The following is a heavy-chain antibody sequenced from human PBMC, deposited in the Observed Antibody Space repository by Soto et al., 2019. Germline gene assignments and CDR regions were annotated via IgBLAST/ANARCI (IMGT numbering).Heavy chain of an antibody. CDR1: GFTFSSYS. J-gene: IGHJ4*02. Sequence: EVQLVESGGGLVQPGGSLRLSCAASGFTFSSYSMNWVRQAPGKGLEWVSYISSSSTIYYADSVKGRFTISRDNAKNSLYLQMNSLRAEDTAVYYCAREAIFGVVIEDYWGQGTLVTVSS. D-gene: IGHD3-3*01. CDR2: ISSSSTI. CDR3: AREAIFGVVIEDY. V-gene: IGHV3-48*01.